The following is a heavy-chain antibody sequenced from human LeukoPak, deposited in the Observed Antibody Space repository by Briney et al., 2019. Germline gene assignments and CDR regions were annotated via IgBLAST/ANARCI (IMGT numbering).Heavy chain of an antibody. CDR3: ARGLVDYGGNSIDY. Sequence: ASVKVSCKASGGTFSSYAISWVRQAPGQGLEWMGGIIPIFGTANYAQKFQGRVTITTDESTSTAYMELSSLRSEDTAVYYCARGLVDYGGNSIDYWGQGTLVTVSS. CDR1: GGTFSSYA. V-gene: IGHV1-69*05. J-gene: IGHJ4*02. CDR2: IIPIFGTA. D-gene: IGHD4-23*01.